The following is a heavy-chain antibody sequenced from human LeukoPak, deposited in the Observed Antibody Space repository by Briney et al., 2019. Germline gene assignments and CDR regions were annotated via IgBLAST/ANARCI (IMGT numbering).Heavy chain of an antibody. CDR3: GRQGYSSGWFDY. Sequence: SETLSLTCTVSGGSISSSSYYWGWIRQPPGKGLEWIGSIYYSGSTYYNASLKSRVTISVDTSKNQFSLKLRSATAADTAVYYCGRQGYSSGWFDYWGQGTLVTVSS. CDR1: GGSISSSSYY. CDR2: IYYSGST. V-gene: IGHV4-39*01. J-gene: IGHJ4*02. D-gene: IGHD6-19*01.